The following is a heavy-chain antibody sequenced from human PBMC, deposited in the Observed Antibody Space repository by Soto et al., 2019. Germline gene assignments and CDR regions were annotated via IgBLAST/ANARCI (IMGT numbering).Heavy chain of an antibody. D-gene: IGHD3-10*01. CDR2: ISAYNGNT. CDR3: ASGWFGEFVYQFDY. Sequence: QVQLVQSGAEVKKPGASVKVSCKPSGYTFTSYGITWVRQAPGQGLEWMGWISAYNGNTNYAQKFQGRVTMTTDTSTSRAYMELRSLGSVDTAVYYCASGWFGEFVYQFDYWGQGTLVTVSS. CDR1: GYTFTSYG. J-gene: IGHJ4*02. V-gene: IGHV1-18*01.